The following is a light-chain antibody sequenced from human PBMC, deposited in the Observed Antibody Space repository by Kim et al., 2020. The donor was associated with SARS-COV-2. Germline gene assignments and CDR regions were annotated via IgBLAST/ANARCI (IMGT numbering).Light chain of an antibody. CDR1: TGGVTSGHS. V-gene: IGLV7-46*01. CDR2: DTS. J-gene: IGLJ2*01. Sequence: QAVVTQEPSLTVSPGGTVTLTCGSSTGGVTSGHSPYWFQQKPGQAPRTLIFDTSNKHSWTPARFSGSLLGGKAALTLAGAQPEDEADYYCLLHYSDAQVFGGGTQLTVL. CDR3: LLHYSDAQV.